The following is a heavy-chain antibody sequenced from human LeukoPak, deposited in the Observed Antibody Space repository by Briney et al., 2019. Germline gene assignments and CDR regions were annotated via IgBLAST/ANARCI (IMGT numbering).Heavy chain of an antibody. J-gene: IGHJ4*02. CDR2: INPSGGST. CDR3: ARSSGSYFPGY. CDR1: GYTFTSYY. V-gene: IGHV1-46*01. Sequence: ASVKVSCKASGYTFTSYYMHWVRQAPGQGLEWMGIINPSGGSTSYAQKFQGRVTMTRDTSTSIVYMELSSLRSEDTAVYYCARSSGSYFPGYWGQGTLVTVSS. D-gene: IGHD1-26*01.